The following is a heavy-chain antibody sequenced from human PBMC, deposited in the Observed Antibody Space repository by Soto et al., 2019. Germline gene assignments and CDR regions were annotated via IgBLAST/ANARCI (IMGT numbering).Heavy chain of an antibody. V-gene: IGHV3-11*06. CDR3: ARAGYYDSSGFDY. Sequence: GGSLRLSCAASGFTFSDYYMSWIRQAPGKGLEWVSYISSSSSYTNYADSVKGRFTISRDNAKNSLYLQMNSLRAEDTAVYYCARAGYYDSSGFDYWGQGTLVTVSS. J-gene: IGHJ4*02. D-gene: IGHD3-22*01. CDR2: ISSSSSYT. CDR1: GFTFSDYY.